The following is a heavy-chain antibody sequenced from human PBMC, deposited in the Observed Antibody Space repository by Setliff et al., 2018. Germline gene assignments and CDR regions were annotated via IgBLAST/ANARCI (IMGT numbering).Heavy chain of an antibody. Sequence: SETLSLTCTVYDGSLSTYYWSWIRQPPGKGLEFIGYVYYSGTANYSPSLRSRLTISVDTSKNQFSLKLRSVTAADTAVYYCARGGTFRYFDFRGQGAPVTVSS. D-gene: IGHD5-12*01. J-gene: IGHJ4*02. CDR2: VYYSGTA. V-gene: IGHV4-59*01. CDR1: DGSLSTYY. CDR3: ARGGTFRYFDF.